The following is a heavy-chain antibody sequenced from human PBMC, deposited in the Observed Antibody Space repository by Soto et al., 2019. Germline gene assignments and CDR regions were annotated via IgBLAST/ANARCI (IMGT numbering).Heavy chain of an antibody. CDR3: ARFHCSGGSCYPAGALDI. D-gene: IGHD2-15*01. J-gene: IGHJ3*02. Sequence: ASVKVSCKASGGTFSSYAISWVRQAPGQGLEWMGGIIPIFGTANYAQKFQGRVTITADESTSTAYMELSSLRSEDTAVYYCARFHCSGGSCYPAGALDIWGQGTMVTVSS. V-gene: IGHV1-69*13. CDR1: GGTFSSYA. CDR2: IIPIFGTA.